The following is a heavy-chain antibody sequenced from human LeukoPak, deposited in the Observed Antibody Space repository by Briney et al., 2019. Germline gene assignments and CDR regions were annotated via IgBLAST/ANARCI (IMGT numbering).Heavy chain of an antibody. CDR1: GFTFNYFW. Sequence: GGSLRLSCAASGFTFNYFWMHWVRQVPGKGPVWVSGINNDGTATYYADSVKGRFTISKDNAKNTVYLQMNGLRAEDTSVYFCATVSEYWGQGTLVTVSS. CDR3: ATVSEY. CDR2: INNDGTAT. J-gene: IGHJ4*02. V-gene: IGHV3-74*01.